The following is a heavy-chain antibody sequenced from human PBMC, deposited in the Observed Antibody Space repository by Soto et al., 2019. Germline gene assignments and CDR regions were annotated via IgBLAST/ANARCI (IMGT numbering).Heavy chain of an antibody. CDR2: IYSGGST. CDR3: ARDGTGRFDAFDI. CDR1: GFTVSSNY. V-gene: IGHV3-53*01. D-gene: IGHD1-7*01. Sequence: GGSLRLSCAASGFTVSSNYMSWVRQAPGKGLEWVSDIYSGGSTYYADSVKGRFTITRDNSKNKLYLQMNSMRAEDSAVYYCARDGTGRFDAFDIWGQGTMVTVSS. J-gene: IGHJ3*02.